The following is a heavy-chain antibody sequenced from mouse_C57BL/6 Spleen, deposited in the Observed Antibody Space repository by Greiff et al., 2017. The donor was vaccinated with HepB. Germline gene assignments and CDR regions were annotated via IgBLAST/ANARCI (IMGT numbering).Heavy chain of an antibody. CDR2: INYDGSST. CDR3: ARDRDTTVVAHWYFDV. V-gene: IGHV5-16*01. CDR1: GFTFSDYY. J-gene: IGHJ1*03. D-gene: IGHD1-1*01. Sequence: EVKVEESEGGLVQPGSSMKLSCTASGFTFSDYYMAWVRQVPEKGLEWVANINYDGSSTYYLDSLKSRFIISRDNAKNILYLQMSSLKSEDTATYYCARDRDTTVVAHWYFDVWGTGTTVTVSS.